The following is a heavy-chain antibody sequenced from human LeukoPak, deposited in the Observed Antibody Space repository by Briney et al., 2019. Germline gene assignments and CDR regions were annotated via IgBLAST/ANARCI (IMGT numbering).Heavy chain of an antibody. J-gene: IGHJ4*02. D-gene: IGHD3-10*01. Sequence: GGSLRLSCAAPGFTFSSYAMSWVRQAPGKGLEWVSAISGSGGSTYYADSVKGRFTISRDNSKNTLYLQMNSLRAEDTAVYYCAKDRGGTMVRGVFDYWGQGTLVTVSS. CDR3: AKDRGGTMVRGVFDY. CDR1: GFTFSSYA. V-gene: IGHV3-23*01. CDR2: ISGSGGST.